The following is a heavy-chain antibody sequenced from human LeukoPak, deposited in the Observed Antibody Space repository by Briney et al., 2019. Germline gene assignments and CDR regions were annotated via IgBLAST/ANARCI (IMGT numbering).Heavy chain of an antibody. J-gene: IGHJ4*02. CDR1: GFTFSSYG. CDR3: AKWGCSGGSCYPFAY. Sequence: GGSLRLSCAASGFTFSSYGMHWVRQAPGKGLEWVSAINGSGGRTYYADSVKGRFTISRDNSKNTLYLQMNTLRAEDTAVYFCAKWGCSGGSCYPFAYWGQGTLVTVSS. V-gene: IGHV3-23*01. CDR2: INGSGGRT. D-gene: IGHD2-15*01.